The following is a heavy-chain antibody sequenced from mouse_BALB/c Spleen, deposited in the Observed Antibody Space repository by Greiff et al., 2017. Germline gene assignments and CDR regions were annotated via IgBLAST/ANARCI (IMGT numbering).Heavy chain of an antibody. J-gene: IGHJ4*01. Sequence: EVQLQQSGPELVKPGASVKIPCKASGYTFTDYNMDWVKQSHGKSLEWIGDINPNNGGTIYNQKFKGKATLTVDKSSSTAYMELRSLTSEDTAVYYCARGSPWEVGDYAMDYWGQGTSVTVSS. CDR3: ARGSPWEVGDYAMDY. D-gene: IGHD1-1*01. CDR1: GYTFTDYN. V-gene: IGHV1-18*01. CDR2: INPNNGGT.